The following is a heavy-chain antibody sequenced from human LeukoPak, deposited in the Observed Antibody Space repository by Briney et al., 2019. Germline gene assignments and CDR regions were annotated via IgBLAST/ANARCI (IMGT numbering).Heavy chain of an antibody. Sequence: SETLSLTCTVSGGSISSRGYYWAWTRQPPGKGLEWIGSISHSGSTYYNPSLKSRVNIAADTSKNQFSLRLNSVTAADTAVHYCARQGAGGSDYWGQGTLVTVSS. CDR3: ARQGAGGSDY. J-gene: IGHJ4*02. V-gene: IGHV4-39*01. CDR2: ISHSGST. D-gene: IGHD2-8*02. CDR1: GGSISSRGYY.